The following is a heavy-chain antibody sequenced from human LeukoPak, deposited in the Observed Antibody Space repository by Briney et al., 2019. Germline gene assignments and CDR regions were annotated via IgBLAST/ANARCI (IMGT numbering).Heavy chain of an antibody. D-gene: IGHD2-21*02. CDR1: DYSISSAYY. CDR3: ARDQAYCGGDCYFDF. Sequence: SETLSLTCAVSDYSISSAYYWGWIRQPPGKGLEGIGRIYHSGSTDYNPSLKSRVTISVATSTNPSSLTPRSVPAAHTAVYYCARDQAYCGGDCYFDFWGQGPLVTVSS. J-gene: IGHJ4*02. CDR2: IYHSGST. V-gene: IGHV4-38-2*02.